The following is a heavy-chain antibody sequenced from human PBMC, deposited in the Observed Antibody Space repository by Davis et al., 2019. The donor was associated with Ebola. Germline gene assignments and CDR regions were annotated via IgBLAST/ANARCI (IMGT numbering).Heavy chain of an antibody. V-gene: IGHV6-1*01. J-gene: IGHJ6*02. CDR2: TYYNSKWYH. Sequence: HSQTLSLTCAISGDSVSIKSAGWNWIRQSPSRGLEWLGRTYYNSKWYHDYAVSVKSRISINADTSKNQFSLQLNSVTPEDTAVYYCVRGWFRSGMDVWGQGTTVTVSS. D-gene: IGHD6-19*01. CDR3: VRGWFRSGMDV. CDR1: GDSVSIKSAG.